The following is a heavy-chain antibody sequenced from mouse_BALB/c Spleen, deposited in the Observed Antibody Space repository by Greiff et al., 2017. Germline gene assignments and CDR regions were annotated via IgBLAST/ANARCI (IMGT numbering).Heavy chain of an antibody. CDR3: AREYYGSSYSWMDY. D-gene: IGHD1-1*01. CDR2: ISNLAYSI. J-gene: IGHJ4*01. CDR1: GFTFSDYG. V-gene: IGHV5-15*02. Sequence: EVKLMESGGGLVQPGGSRKLSCAASGFTFSDYGMAWVRQAPGKGPEWVAFISNLAYSIYYADTVTGRFTISRENAKNTLYLEMSSLRSEDTAMYYCAREYYGSSYSWMDYWGQGTSVTVSS.